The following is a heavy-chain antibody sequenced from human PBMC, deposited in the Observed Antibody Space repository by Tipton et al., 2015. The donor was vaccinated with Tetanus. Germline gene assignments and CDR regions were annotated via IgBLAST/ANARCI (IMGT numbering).Heavy chain of an antibody. CDR3: ARGLPREPFYLDY. CDR1: GASINAGGYL. CDR2: IYYTDYT. D-gene: IGHD1-26*01. V-gene: IGHV4-31*03. Sequence: TLSLTCTVSGASINAGGYLWTWVRQHPGKGLEWIGHIYYTDYTSYTPSLDSRVRISVNTSKNFSSLRLTSVTAADTAVYFCARGLPREPFYLDYWGQGQQVIVSS. J-gene: IGHJ4*02.